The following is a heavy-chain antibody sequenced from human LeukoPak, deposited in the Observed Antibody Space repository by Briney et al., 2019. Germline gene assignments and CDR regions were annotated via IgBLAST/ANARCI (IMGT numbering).Heavy chain of an antibody. V-gene: IGHV1-2*02. J-gene: IGHJ4*02. Sequence: GASVKVSYKAYGYNFIGYHMHWVRQAPGQGLEWMGWINPNSGDTNYAQKFQGRVTMTRDTSITTAYMEVSRLRSDDTAVYYCARDGNFDYWGQGTLVTVSS. D-gene: IGHD1-14*01. CDR3: ARDGNFDY. CDR1: GYNFIGYH. CDR2: INPNSGDT.